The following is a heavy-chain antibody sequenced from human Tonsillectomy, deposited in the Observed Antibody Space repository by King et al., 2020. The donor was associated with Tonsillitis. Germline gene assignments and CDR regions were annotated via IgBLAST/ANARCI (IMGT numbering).Heavy chain of an antibody. V-gene: IGHV3-23*04. Sequence: VQLVESGGGLVQPGGSLTLSCAASGFTFSTYAMSWVRLAPGKGLEWVSLISGSGGNTYYADSVGGRFTISRDNSKNTLDLQMNNLTAEDTAVYYCAKDFSYGSGSYPRSYFDYWGQGTLVAVSS. D-gene: IGHD3-10*01. J-gene: IGHJ4*02. CDR2: ISGSGGNT. CDR1: GFTFSTYA. CDR3: AKDFSYGSGSYPRSYFDY.